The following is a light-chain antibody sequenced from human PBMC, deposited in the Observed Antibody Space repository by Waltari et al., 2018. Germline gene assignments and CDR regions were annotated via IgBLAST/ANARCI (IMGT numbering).Light chain of an antibody. CDR1: NSDIGFFDY. CDR3: TSYTSRSLYV. Sequence: QSALTQPASVSGSPGQSITISCTGTNSDIGFFDYVSWYQQHPGRAPKLLIYEVNNRPSGVSNRFAGAKSGNTASLSISGLQPEDEADYHCTSYTSRSLYVFGSGTKVTVL. J-gene: IGLJ1*01. CDR2: EVN. V-gene: IGLV2-14*03.